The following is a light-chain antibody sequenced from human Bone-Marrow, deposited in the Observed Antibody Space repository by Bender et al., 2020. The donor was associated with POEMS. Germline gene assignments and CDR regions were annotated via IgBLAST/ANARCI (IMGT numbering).Light chain of an antibody. CDR2: LNSDGSH. Sequence: QLVVTQSPSVSASLGASVKLTCTLSSGHSSYAIAWHQQQPDKGPTFLMKLNSDGSHTKGDGIPDRFSGSSSGTERYLTISSLQSEDEADYWCQTWDTGIVIFGGGTKVTVL. CDR1: SGHSSYA. CDR3: QTWDTGIVI. V-gene: IGLV4-69*01. J-gene: IGLJ2*01.